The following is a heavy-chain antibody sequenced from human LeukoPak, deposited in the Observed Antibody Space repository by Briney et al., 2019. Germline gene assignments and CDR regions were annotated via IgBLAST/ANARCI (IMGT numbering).Heavy chain of an antibody. Sequence: SETLSLTCTVSDGSISNHYWSWIRQPPGKGLEWIGNINYSGSTKYNPSLKSRVVMSVGTSKNQFSLKLSSVTAADTAVYYCAKDIYGSGSYYGNGLDVWGRGTTVTVSS. J-gene: IGHJ6*02. CDR2: INYSGST. V-gene: IGHV4-59*11. D-gene: IGHD3-10*01. CDR1: DGSISNHY. CDR3: AKDIYGSGSYYGNGLDV.